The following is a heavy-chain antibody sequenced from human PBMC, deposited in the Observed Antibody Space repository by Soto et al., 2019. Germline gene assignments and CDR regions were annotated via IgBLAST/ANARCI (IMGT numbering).Heavy chain of an antibody. Sequence: QVQLVQSGAEVKKPGASVKVSCKASGYTFTSYAMHWVRQAPGQRLEWMGWINAGNGNTKYSQKFQGRVTITRDTSARTAYMELSSLRSEDTAVYYCARDGGYYYGSGSYPYWGQGTLVTVSS. V-gene: IGHV1-3*01. D-gene: IGHD3-10*01. CDR1: GYTFTSYA. J-gene: IGHJ4*02. CDR2: INAGNGNT. CDR3: ARDGGYYYGSGSYPY.